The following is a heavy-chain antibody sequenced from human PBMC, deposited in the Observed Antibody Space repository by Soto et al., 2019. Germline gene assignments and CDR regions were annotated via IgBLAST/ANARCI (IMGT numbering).Heavy chain of an antibody. J-gene: IGHJ4*02. Sequence: SLKLSCAASGFSFSSYGMHWVRQAPGKGLEWVAVIWYDGSNKYYADSVKGRFTISRDNAKNSLYLQMNSLRAEDTAVFYCARVSGGYDNTAYWGQGTLVTVSS. CDR1: GFSFSSYG. CDR3: ARVSGGYDNTAY. D-gene: IGHD6-19*01. CDR2: IWYDGSNK. V-gene: IGHV3-33*01.